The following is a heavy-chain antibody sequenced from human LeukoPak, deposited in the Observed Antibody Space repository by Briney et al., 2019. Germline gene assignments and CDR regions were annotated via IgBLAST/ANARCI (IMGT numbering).Heavy chain of an antibody. D-gene: IGHD3-10*01. CDR1: GFTFSNYA. CDR2: ISGRGGST. Sequence: PGGSLRLSCAASGFTFSNYAMNWVRQAPGKGLEWVSAISGRGGSTYYADSVKGRFTISRDNAKSTLYLQMNSLRVADTAVYYCEKDSGLGTLSIAPWGQETLVTVSS. V-gene: IGHV3-23*01. J-gene: IGHJ5*02. CDR3: EKDSGLGTLSIAP.